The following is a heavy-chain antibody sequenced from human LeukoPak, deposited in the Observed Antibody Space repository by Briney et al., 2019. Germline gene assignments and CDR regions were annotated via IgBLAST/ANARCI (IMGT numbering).Heavy chain of an antibody. CDR3: ARGLGVAGHYYYGMDV. J-gene: IGHJ6*04. Sequence: KPSETLSLTCAVYGGSFSGYYWSWIRQPPGKGLEWIGEINHSGSTNYNPSLKSRVTISVDTSENQFSLKLSSVTAADTAVYYCARGLGVAGHYYYGMDVWGKGTTVTVSS. V-gene: IGHV4-34*01. CDR1: GGSFSGYY. D-gene: IGHD2-15*01. CDR2: INHSGST.